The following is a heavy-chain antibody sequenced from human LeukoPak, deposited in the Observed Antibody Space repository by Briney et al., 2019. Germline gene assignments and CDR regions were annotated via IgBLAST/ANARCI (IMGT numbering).Heavy chain of an antibody. Sequence: SQTLFLTCTVSGGSINNGGYYWSWIRQYPGKGLEWIGYIYYSGSSYYNPSLRSRVTISVDTSKNHFSLKLSSVTAADTAVYYCARNRDGYNSFDYWGQGTLVTVSS. CDR2: IYYSGSS. CDR3: ARNRDGYNSFDY. CDR1: GGSINNGGYY. J-gene: IGHJ4*02. D-gene: IGHD5-24*01. V-gene: IGHV4-31*03.